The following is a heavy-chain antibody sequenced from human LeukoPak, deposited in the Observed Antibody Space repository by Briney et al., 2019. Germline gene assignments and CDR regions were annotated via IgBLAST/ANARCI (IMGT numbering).Heavy chain of an antibody. V-gene: IGHV1-58*02. D-gene: IGHD3-3*01. J-gene: IGHJ4*02. CDR1: GFTFTSSA. CDR3: SAGHYDFWSGYHGDDY. Sequence: ASVKVSCKASGFTFTSSAMQWVRQARGQRLEWIGWIVVGSGNTNYAQKFQERVTITRDMSKSTAYLELSSLRSGDTAVYYCSAGHYDFWSGYHGDDYWGEGTLVTVSS. CDR2: IVVGSGNT.